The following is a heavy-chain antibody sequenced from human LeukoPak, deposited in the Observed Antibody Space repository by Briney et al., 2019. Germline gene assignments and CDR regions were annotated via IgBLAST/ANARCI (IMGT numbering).Heavy chain of an antibody. J-gene: IGHJ1*01. CDR3: AKERPGSSSWYYFAQYFQH. V-gene: IGHV3-23*01. D-gene: IGHD6-13*01. Sequence: GGSLRLSWAAAGFTFSSYAMSWVRQAPGKGLEWVSAISGSGGSTYYADTVKGRFTISRDNSKNTLYLQMNSLRAEDTAVYYCAKERPGSSSWYYFAQYFQHWGQGTLVTVSS. CDR2: ISGSGGST. CDR1: GFTFSSYA.